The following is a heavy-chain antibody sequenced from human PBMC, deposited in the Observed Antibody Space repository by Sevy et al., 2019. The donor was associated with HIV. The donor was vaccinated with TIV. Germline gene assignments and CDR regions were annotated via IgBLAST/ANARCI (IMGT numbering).Heavy chain of an antibody. V-gene: IGHV3-15*01. D-gene: IGHD3-10*01. J-gene: IGHJ4*02. CDR1: GFTFTSAW. Sequence: GGSLRLSCAASGFTFTSAWMNWVRQAPGKGLEWVGRIRSQTDGGTADYAAPVKGRFTISRDDSKDTLYLQMNSLKTEDTAVYYCTTDHPPWFGDQGTLVTVSS. CDR3: TTDHPPWF. CDR2: IRSQTDGGTA.